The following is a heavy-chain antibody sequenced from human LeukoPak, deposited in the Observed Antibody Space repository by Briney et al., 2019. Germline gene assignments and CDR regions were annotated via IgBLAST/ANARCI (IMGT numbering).Heavy chain of an antibody. CDR3: ARGEGWHCSGSDCFTHWFDP. V-gene: IGHV3-74*01. D-gene: IGHD2-15*01. Sequence: GGSLRLSCAASGFTFNNYWMHWVRHVPGKGLVWVSRIDNGGSDTRHADSVKGRFTISRDNAKNTLYLQMNSLRAEDTAVYYCARGEGWHCSGSDCFTHWFDPWGQGTLVTVSS. CDR2: IDNGGSDT. J-gene: IGHJ5*02. CDR1: GFTFNNYW.